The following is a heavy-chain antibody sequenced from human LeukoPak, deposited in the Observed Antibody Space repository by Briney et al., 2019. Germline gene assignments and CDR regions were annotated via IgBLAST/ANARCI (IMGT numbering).Heavy chain of an antibody. D-gene: IGHD3-10*01. CDR2: ISGSGGNT. CDR3: ANRRYYYGSGLYYFDY. CDR1: GFTFSYYA. Sequence: GGSPRLSCAASGFTFSYYAMSWVRQAPGKGLEWVSGISGSGGNTYYADSVKGRFTISRDNSKNTLYLQMNSLRAEDTAVYYCANRRYYYGSGLYYFDYWGQGTLVTVSS. V-gene: IGHV3-23*01. J-gene: IGHJ4*02.